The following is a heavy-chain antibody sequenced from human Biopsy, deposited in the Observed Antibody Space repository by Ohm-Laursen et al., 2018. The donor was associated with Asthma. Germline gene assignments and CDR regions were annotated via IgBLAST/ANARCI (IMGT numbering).Heavy chain of an antibody. D-gene: IGHD3-9*01. Sequence: ASVKVSCKVSGYTFINYAIHWVRQAPGQRLEWMGWINAGNGNTKYSQKFQGRVTITRDTSASTAYMELSSLRSEDTAMYYCARTYYDFLTGQVNDAFAMWGQGTMVTVSS. CDR3: ARTYYDFLTGQVNDAFAM. CDR1: GYTFINYA. CDR2: INAGNGNT. J-gene: IGHJ3*02. V-gene: IGHV1-3*01.